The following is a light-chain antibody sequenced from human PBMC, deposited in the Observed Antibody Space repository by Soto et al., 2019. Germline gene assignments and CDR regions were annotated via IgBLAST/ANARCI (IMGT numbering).Light chain of an antibody. V-gene: IGLV1-40*01. CDR1: SSNIGAGYD. Sequence: QSVLTQPPSVSGAPGQRVTISCTGSSSNIGAGYDVHWYQQLPGTAPKLLIYRNSNRPSGVPDRVSGSKSGTSASLAITGLRPEIGADNSGHPYKGSRGGSVFAEGPSSPS. J-gene: IGLJ3*02. CDR3: HPYKGSRGGSV. CDR2: RNS.